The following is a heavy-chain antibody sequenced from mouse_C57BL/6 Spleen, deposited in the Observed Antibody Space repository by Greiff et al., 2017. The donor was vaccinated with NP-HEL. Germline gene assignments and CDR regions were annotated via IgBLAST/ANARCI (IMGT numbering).Heavy chain of an antibody. CDR3: ARKTAQATCLDY. CDR1: GYTFTSYW. D-gene: IGHD3-2*02. CDR2: IDPSDSYT. J-gene: IGHJ2*01. V-gene: IGHV1-69*01. Sequence: QVQLQQPGAELVMPGASVKLSCKASGYTFTSYWMHWVKQRPGQGLEWIGEIDPSDSYTNYNQKFKGKSTLTVDKSSSTAYMQLGSLTSEDSAVYYCARKTAQATCLDYWGQGTTLTVSS.